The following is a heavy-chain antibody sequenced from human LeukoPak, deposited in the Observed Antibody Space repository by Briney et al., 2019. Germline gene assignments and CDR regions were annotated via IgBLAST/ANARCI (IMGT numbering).Heavy chain of an antibody. D-gene: IGHD6-13*01. J-gene: IGHJ3*02. CDR1: GYTFTSYA. Sequence: ASVKVSCKASGYTFTSYAMNWVRQAPGQGLEWMGWINTNTGNPTYAQGFTGRFVFSLDTSVSTSYLQISSLKAEDTAVFYCARPSSSWPGDAFDIWGQGTMVAVSS. CDR2: INTNTGNP. CDR3: ARPSSSWPGDAFDI. V-gene: IGHV7-4-1*02.